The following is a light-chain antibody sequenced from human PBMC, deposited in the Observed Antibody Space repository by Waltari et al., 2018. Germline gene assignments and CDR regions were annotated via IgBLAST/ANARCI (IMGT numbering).Light chain of an antibody. CDR1: TGAVTSGYY. Sequence: QTVVTREPSLTVSPGGTVTLTCASSTGAVTSGYYPNWFQQKHGQAPRELIYSKSNKQHWTPARFPGPLLGGKAAWTLSGVQPEAEAEYDCLLYYGGAQVFGTGTKVTVL. J-gene: IGLJ1*01. CDR2: SKS. V-gene: IGLV7-43*01. CDR3: LLYYGGAQV.